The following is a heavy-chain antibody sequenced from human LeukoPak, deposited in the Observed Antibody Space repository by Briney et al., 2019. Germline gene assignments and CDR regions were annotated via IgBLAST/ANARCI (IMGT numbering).Heavy chain of an antibody. D-gene: IGHD4-23*01. CDR3: ATDSRWLGAFDI. V-gene: IGHV1-18*01. CDR2: ISVYNGHT. J-gene: IGHJ3*02. CDR1: GYTFTSYG. Sequence: ASVKVSCKASGYTFTSYGISWVRQAPGQGLEWMGWISVYNGHTNYAQKFQGRVTMTEDTSTDTAYMELSSLRSEDTAVYYCATDSRWLGAFDIWGQGTMVTVSS.